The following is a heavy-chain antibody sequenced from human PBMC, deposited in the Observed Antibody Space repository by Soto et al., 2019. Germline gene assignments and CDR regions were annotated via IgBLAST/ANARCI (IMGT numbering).Heavy chain of an antibody. CDR2: IYPVDSDT. V-gene: IGHV5-51*01. CDR1: GYTFGSYW. CDR3: ASHTPPGSSSYGVDY. D-gene: IGHD6-6*01. Sequence: PGESLKISCKASGYTFGSYWIDWVRQMPGKGLEWMGTIYPVDSDTRYSPSFQGQVTLSADKSISTAYLEWSSLKASDTAMNYCASHTPPGSSSYGVDYWGQGTLVTVSS. J-gene: IGHJ4*02.